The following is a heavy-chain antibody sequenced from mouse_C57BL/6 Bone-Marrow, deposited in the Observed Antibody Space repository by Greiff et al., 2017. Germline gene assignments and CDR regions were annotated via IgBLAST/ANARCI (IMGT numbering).Heavy chain of an antibody. CDR2: INPSTGGT. D-gene: IGHD2-2*01. J-gene: IGHJ4*01. Sequence: VHVKQSGPELVKPGASVKISCKASGYSFTGYYMNWVKQSPEKSLEWIGEINPSTGGTTYNQKFKAKATLTVDKSSSTAYMQLKSLTSEDSAVYYCYGYGDYWGQGTSVTVSS. CDR3: YGYGDY. CDR1: GYSFTGYY. V-gene: IGHV1-42*01.